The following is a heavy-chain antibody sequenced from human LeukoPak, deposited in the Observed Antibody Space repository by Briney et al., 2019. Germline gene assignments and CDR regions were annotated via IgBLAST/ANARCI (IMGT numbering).Heavy chain of an antibody. Sequence: GGSLRLSCAASGFTFSSYGMHWVRQAPGKGLEWVAVISYDGSNKYYADSVKGRFTISRDNSKNTLYLQMNSLRAEDTAVYYCAKDLDYYGSGSYSNPYYYYYGMDVWGQGTTVTVSS. CDR1: GFTFSSYG. V-gene: IGHV3-30*18. J-gene: IGHJ6*02. D-gene: IGHD3-10*01. CDR3: AKDLDYYGSGSYSNPYYYYYGMDV. CDR2: ISYDGSNK.